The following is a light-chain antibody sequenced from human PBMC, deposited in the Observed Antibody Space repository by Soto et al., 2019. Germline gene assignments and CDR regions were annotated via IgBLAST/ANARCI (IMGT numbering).Light chain of an antibody. CDR3: QQCVIWPLFT. CDR1: RSVGNS. CDR2: DVS. V-gene: IGKV3-11*01. Sequence: EIVLTQSPATLSLSPGERASLSCRASRSVGNSLAWYQHKPGQAPRLLIYDVSNRATGIPARFRGSGSGTDFTLTISSLEPEDFAVYYCQQCVIWPLFTFGPGTKVDIK. J-gene: IGKJ3*01.